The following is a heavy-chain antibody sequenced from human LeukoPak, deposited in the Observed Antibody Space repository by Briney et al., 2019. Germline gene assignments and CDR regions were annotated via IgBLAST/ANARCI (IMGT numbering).Heavy chain of an antibody. D-gene: IGHD1-26*01. CDR1: GFTFSSYS. CDR3: ASASLSGSLLSRDY. Sequence: GGSLRLSCAASGFTFSSYSMNWVRQAPGKGLEWVSSISSSSSYIYYTDSLKGRFTISRDNAKNSLYLQMNSLRAEDTAVYYCASASLSGSLLSRDYWGQGTLVTVSS. J-gene: IGHJ4*02. V-gene: IGHV3-21*01. CDR2: ISSSSSYI.